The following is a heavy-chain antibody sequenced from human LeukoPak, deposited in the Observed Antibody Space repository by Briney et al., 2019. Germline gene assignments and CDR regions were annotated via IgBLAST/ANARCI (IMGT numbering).Heavy chain of an antibody. V-gene: IGHV4-4*02. CDR2: VHPSEGT. J-gene: IGHJ4*02. CDR3: ARTDFLVRVYSSGYHVFDY. CDR1: GGSVSHSNW. Sequence: ASETLSLTCAVSGGSVSHSNWWTWVRQSPGKGLEWIGEVHPSEGTNYNPSLKSRVTISLDKSKNQFSLELNSVTAADTAVYYCARTDFLVRVYSSGYHVFDYWGQGTLVTVSS. D-gene: IGHD3-22*01.